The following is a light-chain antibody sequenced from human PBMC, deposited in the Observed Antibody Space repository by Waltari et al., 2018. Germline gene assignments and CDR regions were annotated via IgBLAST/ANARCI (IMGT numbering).Light chain of an antibody. CDR2: DTS. CDR3: EQRSNWPLT. J-gene: IGKJ4*01. CDR1: ENLRRY. V-gene: IGKV3-11*01. Sequence: DIVLTQSPAILSLSPGERATLPCRASENLRRYLAWYQQKPGQAPRLLIYDTSSRATGSPARFSGSGSGTDFTLTISSLEPEDFAVYYCEQRSNWPLTFGGGTKVEIK.